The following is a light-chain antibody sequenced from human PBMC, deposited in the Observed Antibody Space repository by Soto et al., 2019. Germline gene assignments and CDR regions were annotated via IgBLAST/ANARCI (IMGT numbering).Light chain of an antibody. J-gene: IGKJ4*01. CDR3: QQRNDWGS. CDR1: QSVGAQ. V-gene: IGKV3-11*01. CDR2: GAS. Sequence: EVVLTQYPASLSLSPGERATLSCRASQSVGAQFAWYQQKPGQSPRLLIYGASNRTSGISARFSGSGSGTDCTRTIASLEPEDSAFYYCQQRNDWGSFGGGTRVEIK.